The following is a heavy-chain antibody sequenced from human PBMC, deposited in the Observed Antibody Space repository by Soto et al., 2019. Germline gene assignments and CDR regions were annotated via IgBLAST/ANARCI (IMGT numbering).Heavy chain of an antibody. CDR2: INHSGST. Sequence: SETLSLTCAVYGGSFSGYYWSWIRQPPGKGLEWIGEINHSGSTNYNPSLKSRVTISVDTAKNQFSLKLSSVTAADTAVYYCARGREDIVVVPAASAFDIWGQGTMVTVSS. CDR3: ARGREDIVVVPAASAFDI. CDR1: GGSFSGYY. V-gene: IGHV4-34*01. J-gene: IGHJ3*02. D-gene: IGHD2-2*01.